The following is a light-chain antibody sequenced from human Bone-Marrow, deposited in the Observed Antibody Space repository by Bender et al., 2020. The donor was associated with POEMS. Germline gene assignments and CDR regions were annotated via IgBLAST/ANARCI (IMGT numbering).Light chain of an antibody. Sequence: SYDLTQPPSVSVSPVQTATITCAGDKLGNRYTSWNQQRPGQSPVLVLFQDAKRPAGYPGLFSDSSSENTATLTISGTQAMDEGYYYCQAWASNTVIFGGG. J-gene: IGLJ2*01. CDR2: QDA. CDR1: KLGNRY. CDR3: QAWASNTVI. V-gene: IGLV3-1*01.